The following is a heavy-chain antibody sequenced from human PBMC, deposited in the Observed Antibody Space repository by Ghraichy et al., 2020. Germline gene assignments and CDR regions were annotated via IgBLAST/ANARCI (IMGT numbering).Heavy chain of an antibody. V-gene: IGHV3-30*03. CDR2: IAFDASDQ. D-gene: IGHD3-22*01. CDR1: KFTFSDYV. J-gene: IGHJ1*01. Sequence: GGSLRLSCAASKFTFSDYVMHWVRQAPGKGLKWVAKIAFDASDQYYADSVKGRFTISRDNSNNTLFLQMDSLRAQDTAVYYCARAYDSSGYTPFFQYWGQGTLVTVSS. CDR3: ARAYDSSGYTPFFQY.